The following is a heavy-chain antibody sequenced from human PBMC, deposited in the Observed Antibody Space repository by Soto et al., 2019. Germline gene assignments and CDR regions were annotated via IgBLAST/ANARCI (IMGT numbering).Heavy chain of an antibody. CDR1: GGSINNGDYY. Sequence: SETLSLTCTVSGGSINNGDYYWSWIRQPPEKGLEWIGYIYYSGSTYYDPSLKSRVTISVDTSMNQFSLNLNSVTAADTAVYYCARGGGVYYFDYRGQGTLVTVSS. CDR2: IYYSGST. D-gene: IGHD2-8*02. CDR3: ARGGGVYYFDY. J-gene: IGHJ4*02. V-gene: IGHV4-30-4*01.